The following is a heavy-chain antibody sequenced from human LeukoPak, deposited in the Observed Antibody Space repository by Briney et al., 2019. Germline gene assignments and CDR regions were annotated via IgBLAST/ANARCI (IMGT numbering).Heavy chain of an antibody. CDR2: IIPILGIA. CDR1: GGTFSIYA. CDR3: ARPMVRGVMDAFDI. J-gene: IGHJ3*02. V-gene: IGHV1-69*04. Sequence: ASVTVSCKASGGTFSIYAISWVRQAPGQGLEWMGRIIPILGIANYAQKFQGRVTITADKSTSTAYMELSSLRSEDTAVYYCARPMVRGVMDAFDIWGQGTMVTVSS. D-gene: IGHD3-10*01.